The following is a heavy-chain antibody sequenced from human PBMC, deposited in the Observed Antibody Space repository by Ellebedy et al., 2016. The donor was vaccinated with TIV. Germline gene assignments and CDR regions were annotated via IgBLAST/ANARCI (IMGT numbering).Heavy chain of an antibody. Sequence: PGGSLRLSCAASGFPFSSYSMNWVRQAPGKGLEWLSYISRDGGATYYADSVRGRITISRDNVKNSMFLQMNSLRDDDTAVYSCARDQHFAFDVWGRGTLVTVSS. V-gene: IGHV3-48*02. J-gene: IGHJ2*01. D-gene: IGHD2/OR15-2a*01. CDR2: ISRDGGAT. CDR1: GFPFSSYS. CDR3: ARDQHFAFDV.